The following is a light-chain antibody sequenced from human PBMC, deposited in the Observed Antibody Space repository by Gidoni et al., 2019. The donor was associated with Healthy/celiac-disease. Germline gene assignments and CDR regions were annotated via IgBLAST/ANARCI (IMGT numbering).Light chain of an antibody. CDR1: QDISNY. Sequence: DIQMTHSPSSLSASVGDRVTITCQASQDISNYLNWYQQKPGKAPKLLIYDASNVETGVPSRFSGSGSGTDFTFTISTLQPEDIATYYCQQYDNLPMYTFXXXTKLEIK. J-gene: IGKJ2*01. CDR2: DAS. CDR3: QQYDNLPMYT. V-gene: IGKV1-33*01.